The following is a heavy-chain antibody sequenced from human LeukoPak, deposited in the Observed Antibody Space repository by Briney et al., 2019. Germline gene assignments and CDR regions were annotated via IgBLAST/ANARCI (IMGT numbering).Heavy chain of an antibody. CDR2: INHSGST. Sequence: PSETLSLTCAVYGGSLSGYFWSWIRQPPGKGLEWIGEINHSGSTSHNPSLKSRVTISVDTSKNQFSPNLNSVTAADTAVYYYARHLLGSEAAAHDYWGQGTLVTVSS. J-gene: IGHJ4*02. CDR3: ARHLLGSEAAAHDY. CDR1: GGSLSGYF. D-gene: IGHD6-13*01. V-gene: IGHV4-34*01.